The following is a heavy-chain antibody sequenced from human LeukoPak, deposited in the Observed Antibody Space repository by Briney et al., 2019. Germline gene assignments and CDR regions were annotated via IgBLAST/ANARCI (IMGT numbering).Heavy chain of an antibody. CDR3: ARVKGAYYYDSSGYYPAAFDI. J-gene: IGHJ3*02. Sequence: SETLSLTCTVSGGSISSYYWSWIRQPPGKGLEWIGYIYYSGSTNYNPSLKSRVTISVDTSKNQFSLKLSSVTAADTAVYYCARVKGAYYYDSSGYYPAAFDIWGQGTMVTVSS. V-gene: IGHV4-59*01. CDR2: IYYSGST. CDR1: GGSISSYY. D-gene: IGHD3-22*01.